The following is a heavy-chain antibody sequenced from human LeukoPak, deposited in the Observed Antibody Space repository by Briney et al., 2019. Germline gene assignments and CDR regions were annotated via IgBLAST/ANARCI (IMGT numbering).Heavy chain of an antibody. J-gene: IGHJ3*02. CDR1: GYRLSNYW. CDR2: IYASDSDT. Sequence: GESLKISCKASGYRLSNYWIGWVRQVSGKGLGWIGTIYASDSDTRYSPSFQGQVTISADKSINTAYLQWSSLKASDTAMYYCARKRSSGYYDSSGYAIDAFDMWGQGTMVTVSS. D-gene: IGHD3-22*01. V-gene: IGHV5-51*01. CDR3: ARKRSSGYYDSSGYAIDAFDM.